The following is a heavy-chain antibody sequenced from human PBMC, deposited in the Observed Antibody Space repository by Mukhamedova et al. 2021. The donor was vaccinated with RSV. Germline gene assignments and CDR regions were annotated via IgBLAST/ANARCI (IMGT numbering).Heavy chain of an antibody. J-gene: IGHJ4*01. CDR2: IYYTGTT. D-gene: IGHD2-2*01. V-gene: IGHV4-59*01. CDR3: ARWKCSTISCYDYY. Sequence: GYIYYTGTTNYNPSLKSLVTISLDTSKNQFSLQLSSVTAADPAVYYCARWKCSTISCYDYYCGHGTLVTVSS.